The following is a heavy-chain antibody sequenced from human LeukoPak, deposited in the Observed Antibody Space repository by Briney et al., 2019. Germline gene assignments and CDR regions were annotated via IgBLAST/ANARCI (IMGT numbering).Heavy chain of an antibody. Sequence: ASVKVSCEASGYTFTGYYMHWVRQAPGQGLEWMGWINPNSGGTNYAQKFQGRVTMTRDTSISTAYMELSRLRSDDTAVYYCARERTKYSSSSRYYYYGMDVWGQGTTVTVSS. CDR1: GYTFTGYY. J-gene: IGHJ6*02. V-gene: IGHV1-2*02. CDR3: ARERTKYSSSSRYYYYGMDV. CDR2: INPNSGGT. D-gene: IGHD6-6*01.